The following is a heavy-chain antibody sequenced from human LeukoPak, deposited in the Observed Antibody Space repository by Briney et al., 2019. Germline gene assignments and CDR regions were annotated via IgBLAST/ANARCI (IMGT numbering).Heavy chain of an antibody. Sequence: SVKVSCKASGGTFSSYAISWVRQAPGQGLEWMGGIIPIFGTANYAQKFQGRVTTTTDESTSTAYMELSSLRSEDTAVYYCARSYDFWSGYYRYYYYMDVWGKGTTVTVSS. J-gene: IGHJ6*03. CDR2: IIPIFGTA. CDR3: ARSYDFWSGYYRYYYYMDV. D-gene: IGHD3-3*01. CDR1: GGTFSSYA. V-gene: IGHV1-69*05.